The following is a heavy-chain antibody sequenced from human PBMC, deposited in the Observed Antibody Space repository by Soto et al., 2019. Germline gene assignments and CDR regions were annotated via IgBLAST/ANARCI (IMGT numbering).Heavy chain of an antibody. CDR1: GGSITTSVL. V-gene: IGHV4-4*02. D-gene: IGHD1-26*01. J-gene: IGHJ4*02. CDR2: IATDGHT. Sequence: VQLTESGPGVVRPSGTLSLTCGVSGGSITTSVLWTWVRQFPGRGLEWVGEIATDGHTNYNPSLSGRVTMSVDLSNSQFSLNVASVNAADTAVYFCAGGRDYDYWGQGTLVTVSS. CDR3: AGGRDYDY.